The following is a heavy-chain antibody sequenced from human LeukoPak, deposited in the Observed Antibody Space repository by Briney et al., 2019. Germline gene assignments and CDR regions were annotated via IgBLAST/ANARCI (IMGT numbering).Heavy chain of an antibody. V-gene: IGHV4-61*08. D-gene: IGHD5-18*01. CDR2: IYYSGST. J-gene: IGHJ5*02. CDR3: ARSGYSWT. CDR1: GGSISSGGYY. Sequence: PSETLSLTCTVSGGSISSGGYYWSWIRQPPGKGLEWIGYIYYSGSTNYNPSLKSRVTISVDTSKNQFSLKLSSVTAADTAVYYCARSGYSWTWGQGTLVTVSS.